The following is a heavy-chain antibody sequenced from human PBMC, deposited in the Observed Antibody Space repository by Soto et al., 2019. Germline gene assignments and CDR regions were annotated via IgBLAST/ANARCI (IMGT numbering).Heavy chain of an antibody. V-gene: IGHV4-30-4*01. CDR3: AREKAITMVRGGADWFDP. Sequence: QVQLQESGPGLVKPSQTLSLTCTVSGGSISSGDYYWSWIRQPPGKGLEWIGYIYYSGSTYYNPSLKSRVTISVNTSKNQISLKLSSVTAADTAVYYCAREKAITMVRGGADWFDPWGQGTLVTVSS. J-gene: IGHJ5*02. D-gene: IGHD3-10*01. CDR2: IYYSGST. CDR1: GGSISSGDYY.